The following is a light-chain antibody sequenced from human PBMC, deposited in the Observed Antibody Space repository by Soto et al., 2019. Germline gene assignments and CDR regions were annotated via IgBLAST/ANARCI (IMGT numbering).Light chain of an antibody. J-gene: IGLJ2*01. CDR3: CSYEGGSTFGV. CDR2: EDN. V-gene: IGLV2-23*02. Sequence: QSALTQPASVSGSPGQSITISCTGTSSDVGSYNLVSWYQQYPGKAPKLMIYEDNKRPSGVSNRFSGSKSGNTASLTISGLQAEDEADYYCCSYEGGSTFGVFGGGTKVTVL. CDR1: SSDVGSYNL.